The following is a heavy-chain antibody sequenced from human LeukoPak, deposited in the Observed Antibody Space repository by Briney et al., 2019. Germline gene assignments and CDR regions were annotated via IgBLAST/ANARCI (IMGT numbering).Heavy chain of an antibody. D-gene: IGHD1-26*01. V-gene: IGHV3-30-3*01. CDR3: ARDQGGTYYFAY. CDR2: ISYDGNKK. CDR1: GFTSSSYN. Sequence: QPGRSLRLSCEASGFTSSSYNMHWVRQAPGKGLEWVAGISYDGNKKYYADSVKGRFTISRDNSKSTLYLQMNSLRAEDTAVYYCARDQGGTYYFAYWGQGTLVTVSS. J-gene: IGHJ4*02.